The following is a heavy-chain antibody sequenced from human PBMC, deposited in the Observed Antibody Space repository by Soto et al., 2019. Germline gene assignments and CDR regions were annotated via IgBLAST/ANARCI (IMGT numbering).Heavy chain of an antibody. CDR3: ARDTPHYDILTGYYRGWSAY. CDR1: GITFNNFA. Sequence: GGSLRLSCVASGITFNNFAMTWVRLAPGKGLEWVSSISANSANTYYADSVKGRFTISRDNAKNSLYLQMNSLRAEDTAVYYCARDTPHYDILTGYYRGWSAYWGQGTLVTVSS. D-gene: IGHD3-9*01. CDR2: ISANSANT. J-gene: IGHJ4*02. V-gene: IGHV3-21*04.